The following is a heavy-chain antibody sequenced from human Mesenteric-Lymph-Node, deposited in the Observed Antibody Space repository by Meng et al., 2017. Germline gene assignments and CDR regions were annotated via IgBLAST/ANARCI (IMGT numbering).Heavy chain of an antibody. CDR3: ARRIAAFDY. J-gene: IGHJ4*02. V-gene: IGHV1-3*01. Sequence: QVQRMRSGSELRKPGASVTVSCKASGNTFTCYAMHWVRQAAGQGLEWMGWINAGNRNTKYSLKFQGSVTINRDTSASTAYMELSSVRSEDTAVYYCARRIAAFDYWGQGTLVTVSS. D-gene: IGHD6-25*01. CDR2: INAGNRNT. CDR1: GNTFTCYA.